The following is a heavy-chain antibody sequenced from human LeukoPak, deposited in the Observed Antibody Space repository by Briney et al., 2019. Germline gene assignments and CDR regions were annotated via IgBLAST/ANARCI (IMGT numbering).Heavy chain of an antibody. J-gene: IGHJ5*02. D-gene: IGHD1-1*01. Sequence: SETLSLTCAVYGGSFSGYYWSWIRQPPGKGLEWIGEINHSGSTNYNPSLKSRVTISVDTSKNQFSLKLSSVTAADTAVYYCARDSMRIQTGTTPWGQGTLVTVSS. V-gene: IGHV4-34*01. CDR2: INHSGST. CDR3: ARDSMRIQTGTTP. CDR1: GGSFSGYY.